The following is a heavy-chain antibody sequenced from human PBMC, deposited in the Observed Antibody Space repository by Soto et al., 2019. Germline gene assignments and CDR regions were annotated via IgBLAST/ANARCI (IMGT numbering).Heavy chain of an antibody. CDR3: AKSSKIYSNYREYFQH. V-gene: IGHV3-9*01. CDR1: GFTFDDYA. J-gene: IGHJ1*01. CDR2: ISWNSGSI. Sequence: EVQLVESGGGLVQPGRSLRLSCAASGFTFDDYAMHWVRQAPGKGLEWVSGISWNSGSIGYADSVKGRFTISRDNAKNSLYLQMNSLRAEDTALYYCAKSSKIYSNYREYFQHWGQGTLVTVSS. D-gene: IGHD4-4*01.